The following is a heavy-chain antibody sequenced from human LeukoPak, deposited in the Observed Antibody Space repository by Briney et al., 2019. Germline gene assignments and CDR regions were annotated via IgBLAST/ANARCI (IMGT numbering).Heavy chain of an antibody. Sequence: GGSLRLSCAAPGFTFSSYSMNWVRQAPGKGLEWVSSISSSSSYIYHADSMKGRFTISRDNAKNSLYLQMNSLRAEDTAVYYCAGGGQTDVWGQGTTVTVSS. CDR2: ISSSSSYI. V-gene: IGHV3-21*01. D-gene: IGHD3-10*01. CDR1: GFTFSSYS. J-gene: IGHJ6*02. CDR3: AGGGQTDV.